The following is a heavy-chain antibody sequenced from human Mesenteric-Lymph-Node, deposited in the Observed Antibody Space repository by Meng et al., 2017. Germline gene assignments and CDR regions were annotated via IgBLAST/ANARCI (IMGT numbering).Heavy chain of an antibody. CDR3: ARTIAVSGEGDYFDS. Sequence: SETLSLTCAVYGGSFSGYYWSWIRQPPGKGLEWIGEINHSGSTNYNPSLKSRVTISVDTSKNQFSLKLSSVTAADTAVYYCARTIAVSGEGDYFDSWGQGTLVTVSS. V-gene: IGHV4-34*01. CDR2: INHSGST. J-gene: IGHJ4*02. CDR1: GGSFSGYY. D-gene: IGHD6-19*01.